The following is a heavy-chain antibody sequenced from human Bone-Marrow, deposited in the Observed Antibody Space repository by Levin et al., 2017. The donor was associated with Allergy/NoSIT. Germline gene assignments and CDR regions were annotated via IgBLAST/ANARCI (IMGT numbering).Heavy chain of an antibody. D-gene: IGHD3-22*01. CDR3: VRLGYDSMYNWFDL. CDR1: GFSFRTYS. V-gene: IGHV3-21*04. J-gene: IGHJ5*02. CDR2: ISSSDYYI. Sequence: GGSLRLSCTASGFSFRTYSMNWVRQAPGKGLEWISYISSSDYYIYYADSVKGRFTISRDNAKNSLDLQMNSLRADDTAIYYCVRLGYDSMYNWFDLWGQGTLVTVSS.